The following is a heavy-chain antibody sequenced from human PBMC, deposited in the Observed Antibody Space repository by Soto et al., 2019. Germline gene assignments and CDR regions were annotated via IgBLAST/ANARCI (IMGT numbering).Heavy chain of an antibody. V-gene: IGHV3-33*01. CDR3: ARGVTPYGDTLDY. D-gene: IGHD4-17*01. CDR1: GFTFSTYG. Sequence: QVQLVESGGGVVQPGRSLRLSCAASGFTFSTYGMHWVRQAPGKGLEWVAVIYYDGSNKYYADSVKGRFTISRDNSKNPLYLQMNRLSAEDTAVYYCARGVTPYGDTLDYWGQGTLVTVSS. J-gene: IGHJ4*02. CDR2: IYYDGSNK.